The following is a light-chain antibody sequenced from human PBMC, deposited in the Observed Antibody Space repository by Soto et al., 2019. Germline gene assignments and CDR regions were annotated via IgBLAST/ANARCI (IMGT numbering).Light chain of an antibody. J-gene: IGLJ1*01. Sequence: QCSLTRPRSVAWSRGESVTISWTGASSYVAAYNYVTRYQQHPGKATKLMVYDVSRRPSVVPDRFSGSKSGNTASVPISGLQADDEADYYCCSYAGTHTYVFGSGTKVNVL. CDR1: SSYVAAYNY. CDR2: DVS. CDR3: CSYAGTHTYV. V-gene: IGLV2-11*01.